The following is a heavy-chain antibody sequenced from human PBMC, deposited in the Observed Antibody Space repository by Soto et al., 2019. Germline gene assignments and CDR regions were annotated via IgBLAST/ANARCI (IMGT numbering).Heavy chain of an antibody. Sequence: ASVKVSCKASGYTFTSYYIHWVRQAPGQGLEWMGIFNPTGDTASYAQKLQGRVSMARDTSTGTAYMELGSLRSEDTAVYYCARGGRIVDTGIGYYYYHAMDVWGQGTTVTVSS. D-gene: IGHD5-18*01. V-gene: IGHV1-46*01. CDR3: ARGGRIVDTGIGYYYYHAMDV. CDR2: FNPTGDTA. CDR1: GYTFTSYY. J-gene: IGHJ6*02.